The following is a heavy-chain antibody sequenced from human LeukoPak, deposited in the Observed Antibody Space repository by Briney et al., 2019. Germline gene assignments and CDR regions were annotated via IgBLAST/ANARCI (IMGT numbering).Heavy chain of an antibody. D-gene: IGHD2/OR15-2a*01. CDR3: TSLLRHYFDY. V-gene: IGHV3-49*04. Sequence: GGSLRLSCTASGFTFGDYAMSWVRQAPGKGLEWVGFIRSKAYGGTTEYAASVKGRFTISRDDSKSIAYLQMNSLKTEDTAVYYCTSLLRHYFDYWGQGTLVTVSS. CDR2: IRSKAYGGTT. J-gene: IGHJ4*02. CDR1: GFTFGDYA.